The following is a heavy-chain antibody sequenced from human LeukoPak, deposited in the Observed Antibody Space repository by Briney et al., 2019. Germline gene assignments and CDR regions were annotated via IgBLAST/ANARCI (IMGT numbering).Heavy chain of an antibody. J-gene: IGHJ5*02. CDR1: GYTFTSYG. CDR2: ISAYNGNT. CDR3: ARDCSSTSCSLAGFDP. V-gene: IGHV1-18*01. D-gene: IGHD2-2*01. Sequence: ASVTVSFKASGYTFTSYGISWVRQAPGQGLEWMGWISAYNGNTNYAQKLQGRVAMTTDTSTSTAYMELRSLRSDDTAVYYCARDCSSTSCSLAGFDPWGQGTLVTVSS.